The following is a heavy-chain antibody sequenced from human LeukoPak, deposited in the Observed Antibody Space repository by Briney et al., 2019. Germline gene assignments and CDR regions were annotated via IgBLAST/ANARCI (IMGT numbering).Heavy chain of an antibody. D-gene: IGHD3-22*01. CDR2: ISWNSGSI. Sequence: PGRSLRLSCAASGFTFDDYAMHWVRQAPGKGLEWVSGISWNSGSIGYADSVKGRFTISRDNAKNSLYLQMNSLRAEDTALYYCAKGLTYYYDXSGYLFDYWGQGTLVTVSS. V-gene: IGHV3-9*01. CDR1: GFTFDDYA. CDR3: AKGLTYYYDXSGYLFDY. J-gene: IGHJ4*02.